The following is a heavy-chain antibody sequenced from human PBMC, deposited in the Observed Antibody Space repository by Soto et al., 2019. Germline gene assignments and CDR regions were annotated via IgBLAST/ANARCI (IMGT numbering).Heavy chain of an antibody. CDR1: GGSISSYY. Sequence: PSETLSLTCTVSGGSISSYYWSWIRQPPGKGLEWIGYIYYSGSTNYNPSLKSRVTISVDTPKNQFSLKLSSVTAADTAVYYCARSGYSYGPNPLLYWGQGTLVTVSS. V-gene: IGHV4-59*01. CDR3: ARSGYSYGPNPLLY. CDR2: IYYSGST. D-gene: IGHD5-18*01. J-gene: IGHJ4*02.